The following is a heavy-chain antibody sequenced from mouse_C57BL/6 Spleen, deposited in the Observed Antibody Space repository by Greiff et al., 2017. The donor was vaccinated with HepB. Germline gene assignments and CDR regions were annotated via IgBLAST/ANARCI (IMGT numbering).Heavy chain of an antibody. CDR3: ARENYYGSNYFDY. Sequence: EVQGVESGGGLVKPGGSLKLSCAASGFTFSSYAMSWVRQTPEKRLEWVATISDGGSYTYYPDNVKGRFTISRDNAKNNLYLQMSHLKSEDTAMYYCARENYYGSNYFDYWGQGTTLTVSS. CDR2: ISDGGSYT. D-gene: IGHD1-1*01. V-gene: IGHV5-4*01. J-gene: IGHJ2*01. CDR1: GFTFSSYA.